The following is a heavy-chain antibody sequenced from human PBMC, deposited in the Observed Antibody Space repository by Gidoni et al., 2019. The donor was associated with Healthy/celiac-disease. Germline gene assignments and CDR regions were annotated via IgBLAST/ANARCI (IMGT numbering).Heavy chain of an antibody. CDR3: ASTSYSSSLFDY. V-gene: IGHV3-7*03. Sequence: EVQPVESGGGLVQPGGSLSPSCAASRLPFRSYWMTWVRQAAGTGLEWVANIKQDGSEKYYVDSVKGRFTISRDNAKNSLYLQMNSLRAEDTAVYYCASTSYSSSLFDYWGQGTLVTVSS. CDR1: RLPFRSYW. J-gene: IGHJ4*02. D-gene: IGHD6-13*01. CDR2: IKQDGSEK.